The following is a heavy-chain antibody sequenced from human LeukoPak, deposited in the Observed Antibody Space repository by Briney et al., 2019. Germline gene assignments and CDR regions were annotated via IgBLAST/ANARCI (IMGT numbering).Heavy chain of an antibody. CDR1: GFTFSSNY. V-gene: IGHV3-66*01. J-gene: IGHJ3*02. CDR2: IYSGGSA. Sequence: GGSLRLSCAASGFTFSSNYMSWVRQAPGKGLEWVSVIYSGGSAYYADSVKGRFTISRDNSKNTLYLQMNSLRAEDTAVYYCARDPGAYCGGDCYSDAFDIWGQGTMVTVSS. D-gene: IGHD2-21*02. CDR3: ARDPGAYCGGDCYSDAFDI.